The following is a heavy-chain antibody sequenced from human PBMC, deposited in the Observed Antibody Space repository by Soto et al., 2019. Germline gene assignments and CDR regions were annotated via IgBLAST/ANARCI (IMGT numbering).Heavy chain of an antibody. Sequence: RLSCAXSGFTFSSYGMHWVRQAPGKGLEWVAVIWYDGSNKYYTDSVKGRFTISRDNSRNTLYLQMNSLSAEDTAVYYCARGLITSPHRGIAPWGQGTLVTVSS. J-gene: IGHJ5*02. V-gene: IGHV3-33*01. CDR2: IWYDGSNK. CDR1: GFTFSSYG. CDR3: ARGLITSPHRGIAP. D-gene: IGHD3-16*01.